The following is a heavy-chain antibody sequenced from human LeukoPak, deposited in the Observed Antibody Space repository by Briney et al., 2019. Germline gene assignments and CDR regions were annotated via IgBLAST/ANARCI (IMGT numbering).Heavy chain of an antibody. CDR1: GGSISSGDYY. V-gene: IGHV4-61*08. J-gene: IGHJ4*02. CDR2: IYYSGST. CDR3: ARLFHPALSGNYPFDY. Sequence: SETLSLTCTVSGGSISSGDYYWSWIRQPPGKGLEWIAYIYYSGSTSYNPSLKSRVTISVDTSKNQFSLKLNSVTAADTAMYYCARLFHPALSGNYPFDYWGQGTLVTVSS. D-gene: IGHD1-26*01.